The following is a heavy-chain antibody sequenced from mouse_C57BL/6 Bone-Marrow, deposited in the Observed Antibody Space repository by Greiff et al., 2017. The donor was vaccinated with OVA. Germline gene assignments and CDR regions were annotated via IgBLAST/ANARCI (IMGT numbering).Heavy chain of an antibody. V-gene: IGHV1-39*01. D-gene: IGHD2-4*01. CDR2: INPNYGTT. Sequence: EVKLMESGPELVKPGASVKISCKASGYSFTDYNMNWVKQSNGKSLEWIGVINPNYGTTSYNQKFKGKATLTVDKSSSTAYMQLNSLTSEDSAVYYCATYYDYDGFAYWGQGTLVTVSA. J-gene: IGHJ3*01. CDR3: ATYYDYDGFAY. CDR1: GYSFTDYN.